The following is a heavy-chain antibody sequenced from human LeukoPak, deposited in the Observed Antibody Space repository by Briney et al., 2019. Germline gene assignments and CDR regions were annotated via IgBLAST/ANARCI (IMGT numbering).Heavy chain of an antibody. CDR3: ARSGVGYFYDNSGYYPLDY. J-gene: IGHJ4*02. D-gene: IGHD3-22*01. CDR2: ISGYTGNT. V-gene: IGHV1-18*01. CDR1: GYTFTNYG. Sequence: ASVKVSCKASGYTFTNYGISWVRQAPGQGLEWMGWISGYTGNTNYAQNFQGRVTMTTDTSTSTAYMDLRSLRSDDTAVYYCARSGVGYFYDNSGYYPLDYWGQGTLVAVSS.